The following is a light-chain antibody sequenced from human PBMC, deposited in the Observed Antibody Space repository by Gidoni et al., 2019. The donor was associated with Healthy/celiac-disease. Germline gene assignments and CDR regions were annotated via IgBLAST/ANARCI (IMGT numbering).Light chain of an antibody. CDR3: QQYNNWPPWT. CDR2: GAA. V-gene: IGKV3-15*01. J-gene: IGKJ1*01. CDR1: QSVSSN. Sequence: VMTQSPATLSVSPGERATLSCRASQSVSSNLAWYQQKPGQAPRLLIYGAATRATGIPARFSGSGSGTEFTLTISSLQSEDFAVYYCQQYNNWPPWTFGQGTKVEIK.